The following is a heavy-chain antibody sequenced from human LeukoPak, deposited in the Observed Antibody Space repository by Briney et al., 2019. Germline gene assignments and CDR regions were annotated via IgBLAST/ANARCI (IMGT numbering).Heavy chain of an antibody. J-gene: IGHJ5*02. V-gene: IGHV4-38-2*02. Sequence: TSETLSLTCTVSGYSISSGYYWGWIRQPPGKGLEWIGSIYHSGSTYYNPSLKSRVTISVDTSKNQFSLKLSSVTAADTAVYYCARVSTGTTDWFDPWGQGTLVTVSS. CDR3: ARVSTGTTDWFDP. D-gene: IGHD1-7*01. CDR2: IYHSGST. CDR1: GYSISSGYY.